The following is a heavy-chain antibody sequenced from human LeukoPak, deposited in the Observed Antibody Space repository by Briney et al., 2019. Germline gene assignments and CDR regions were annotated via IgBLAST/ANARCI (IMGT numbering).Heavy chain of an antibody. V-gene: IGHV1-18*01. Sequence: ASVKVSCKASGYTFTSYGISWVRQAPGQGLEGMGWISAYNGNTNYAQKLQGRVTMTTDTSTSTAYMELRSLRSDDTAVYYCARGPSGVTTPEYFQHWGQGTLVTVSS. CDR2: ISAYNGNT. CDR3: ARGPSGVTTPEYFQH. CDR1: GYTFTSYG. J-gene: IGHJ1*01. D-gene: IGHD7-27*01.